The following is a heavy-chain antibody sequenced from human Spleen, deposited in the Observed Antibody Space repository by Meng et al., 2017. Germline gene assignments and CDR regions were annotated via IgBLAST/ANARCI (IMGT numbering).Heavy chain of an antibody. V-gene: IGHV4-4*02. J-gene: IGHJ5*02. D-gene: IGHD1/OR15-1a*01. CDR3: ARRTTFGIGSWFDP. CDR2: IYQSGNT. Sequence: LQGSGPGLVKPSGTLSLTCAVSGDSISSTNWCSWVRQSPGKGLEWIGEIYQSGNTNYNPSLESRVTISLDRSKNQFSLKLSPVTAADTAVYYCARRTTFGIGSWFDPWGQGILVTVSS. CDR1: GDSISSTNW.